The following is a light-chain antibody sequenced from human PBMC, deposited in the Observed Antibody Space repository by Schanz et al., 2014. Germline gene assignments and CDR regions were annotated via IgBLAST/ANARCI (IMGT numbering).Light chain of an antibody. V-gene: IGKV3-20*01. Sequence: EIVMTQSPATLSVSPGERATLSCRASQSISSSYLAWYQQKPGQGPRLLIYGASSRATGIPDRFSGSGSGTDFTLTISRLEPEDFAVYYCQQYGSSVSYTFGQGTKLEIK. CDR3: QQYGSSVSYT. CDR1: QSISSSY. CDR2: GAS. J-gene: IGKJ2*01.